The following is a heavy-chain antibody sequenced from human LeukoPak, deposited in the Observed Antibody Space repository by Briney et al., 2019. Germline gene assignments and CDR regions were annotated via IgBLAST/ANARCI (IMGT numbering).Heavy chain of an antibody. CDR1: GFTFSDHY. CDR3: ARYDFWTQEDAFDI. V-gene: IGHV3-11*04. J-gene: IGHJ3*02. Sequence: PGGSLRLSCAASGFTFSDHYMSWIRQAPGKGLEWVSYISNSGRTIYYADSVKGRFTISRDNAKNSLYLQMNSLRAEDTAVYYCARYDFWTQEDAFDIWGQGTMVPVSS. CDR2: ISNSGRTI. D-gene: IGHD3-3*01.